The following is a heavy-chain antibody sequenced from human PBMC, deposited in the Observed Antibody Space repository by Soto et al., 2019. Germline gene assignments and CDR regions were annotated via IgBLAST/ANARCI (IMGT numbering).Heavy chain of an antibody. Sequence: GGSLRLSCAASGFTFSSYAMHWVRQAPGKGLEWVAVISYDGSNKYYADSVKGRFTISRDNSKNTLYLQMNSLRAEDTAVYYCARDPLTGYYNVMYFDYWGQGTLVTVSS. CDR1: GFTFSSYA. J-gene: IGHJ4*02. D-gene: IGHD3-9*01. CDR3: ARDPLTGYYNVMYFDY. V-gene: IGHV3-30-3*01. CDR2: ISYDGSNK.